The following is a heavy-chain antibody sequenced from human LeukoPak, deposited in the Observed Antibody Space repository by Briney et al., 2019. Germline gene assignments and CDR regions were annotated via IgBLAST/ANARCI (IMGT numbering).Heavy chain of an antibody. J-gene: IGHJ6*02. CDR2: IYPGDSDT. CDR3: ARRGMDV. V-gene: IGHV5-51*04. Sequence: GGSLQISCKGSGSTFTSYWIGWVRQLPGKGLKGMGIIYPGDSDTRYSPSFQGQVTISAGKPTSTAYLPWGSLKASDTAMDCCARRGMDVWGQGTTVTVSS. CDR1: GSTFTSYW.